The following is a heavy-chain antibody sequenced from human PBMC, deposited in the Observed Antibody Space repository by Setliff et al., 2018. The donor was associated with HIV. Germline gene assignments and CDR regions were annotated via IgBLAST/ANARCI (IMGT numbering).Heavy chain of an antibody. CDR3: ARRVLQDSTITSSNWFDS. CDR2: VYASGET. CDR1: GDSISSYS. Sequence: SETLSLTCTASGDSISSYSWNWIRQPPGRGLEWIGYVYASGETNYNPSLKSRVTMSTDTSRNQFFLDLNYATAADTAVYFCARRVLQDSTITSSNWFDSWGQGTLVTVS. D-gene: IGHD2-2*01. V-gene: IGHV4-4*09. J-gene: IGHJ5*01.